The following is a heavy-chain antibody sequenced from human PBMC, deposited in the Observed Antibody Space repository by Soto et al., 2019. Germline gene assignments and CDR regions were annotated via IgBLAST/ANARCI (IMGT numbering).Heavy chain of an antibody. CDR3: AKGGWADF. D-gene: IGHD3-10*01. J-gene: IGHJ4*02. CDR2: ISGNGSST. CDR1: GFAFDNYA. Sequence: EVQLLESGGGLVQPGGSLRLSCAASGFAFDNYAMSWVRQAPGKGLEWVSGISGNGSSTYYADSVKGRFTISRDNSKNTLYLKMNSLRAGDTAMYYCAKGGWADFWGQGMLVTVSS. V-gene: IGHV3-23*01.